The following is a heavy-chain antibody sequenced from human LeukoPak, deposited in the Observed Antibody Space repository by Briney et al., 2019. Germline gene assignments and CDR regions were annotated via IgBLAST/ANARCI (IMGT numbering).Heavy chain of an antibody. J-gene: IGHJ6*02. CDR3: ARDSDITIFGVVTAYYYYGMDV. CDR2: IWYDGSNK. CDR1: GLTFSSYG. Sequence: GGSLRLSCAASGLTFSSYGMHWVRQAPGKGLEWVAVIWYDGSNKYYADSVKGRFTISRDNSKNTLYLQMNSLRAEDTAVYYCARDSDITIFGVVTAYYYYGMDVWGQGTTVTVSS. D-gene: IGHD3-3*01. V-gene: IGHV3-33*01.